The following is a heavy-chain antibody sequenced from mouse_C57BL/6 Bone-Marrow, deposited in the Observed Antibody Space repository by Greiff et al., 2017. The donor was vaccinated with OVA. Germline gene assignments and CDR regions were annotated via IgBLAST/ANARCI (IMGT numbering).Heavy chain of an antibody. Sequence: VKLMESGAELVKPGASVKLSCKASGYTFTSYWMHWVKQRPGQGLEWIGMIHPNSGSTNYNEKFKSKATLTVDKSSSTAYMQLSSLTSEDSAVYYCAINLLAYWGQGTLVTVSA. CDR3: AINLLAY. J-gene: IGHJ3*01. CDR1: GYTFTSYW. V-gene: IGHV1-64*01. CDR2: IHPNSGST.